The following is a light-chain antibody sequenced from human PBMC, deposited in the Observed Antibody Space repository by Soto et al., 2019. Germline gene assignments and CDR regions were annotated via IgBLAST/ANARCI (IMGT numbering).Light chain of an antibody. CDR1: QTVSSY. Sequence: EIVLTQSPATLPLSPGERATLSCRASQTVSSYLAWYQQKPGQAPRLLIYDASNRATGIPARFSGSGSGTAFTLTISSLEPEDFAVYYCQQRSNWLYTFGQGTKLEIK. CDR2: DAS. CDR3: QQRSNWLYT. J-gene: IGKJ2*01. V-gene: IGKV3-11*01.